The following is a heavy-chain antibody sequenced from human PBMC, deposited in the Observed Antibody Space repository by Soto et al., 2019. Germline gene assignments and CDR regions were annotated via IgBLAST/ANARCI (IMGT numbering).Heavy chain of an antibody. Sequence: QVQLQESGPGLVKPSQTLSLTCTFSGGSISSGGYYWSWIRQHPGKGLEWIGYIYYNGSTYYNPSLKRRVSISVDTSKNQFSLKVTSVIAADTAVYYCAREAVTTIFNYYYYYGMDVWGQGTTVTVSS. D-gene: IGHD3-3*01. CDR1: GGSISSGGYY. V-gene: IGHV4-31*03. J-gene: IGHJ6*02. CDR3: AREAVTTIFNYYYYYGMDV. CDR2: IYYNGST.